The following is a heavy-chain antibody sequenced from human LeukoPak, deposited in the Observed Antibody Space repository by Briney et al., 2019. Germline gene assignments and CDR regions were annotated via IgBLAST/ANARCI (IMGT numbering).Heavy chain of an antibody. Sequence: GGSLRLSCAASGFTFSSYAMSWVRQAPGKGPEWVSGISGSGNNTYYADSVKGRFTISRDNSKNTLYVQVNSLGTEDTAAYYCAKGSYYASSGSFYFDYWGQGTLVTVSS. CDR2: ISGSGNNT. CDR1: GFTFSSYA. CDR3: AKGSYYASSGSFYFDY. V-gene: IGHV3-23*01. J-gene: IGHJ4*02. D-gene: IGHD3-22*01.